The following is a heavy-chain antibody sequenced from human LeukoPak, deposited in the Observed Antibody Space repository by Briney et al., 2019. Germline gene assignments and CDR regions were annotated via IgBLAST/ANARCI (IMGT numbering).Heavy chain of an antibody. Sequence: SETLSLTCSVSGGSIRNYYWTWIRQPPGKGLEWIGHVSNSGSTKYNPSLKSRVTISIDTSKKHFSLKLSSVTAADTAVYYCASRAYYDSSGLDYWGQGILVTVS. J-gene: IGHJ4*02. CDR1: GGSIRNYY. CDR2: VSNSGST. V-gene: IGHV4-59*08. CDR3: ASRAYYDSSGLDY. D-gene: IGHD3-22*01.